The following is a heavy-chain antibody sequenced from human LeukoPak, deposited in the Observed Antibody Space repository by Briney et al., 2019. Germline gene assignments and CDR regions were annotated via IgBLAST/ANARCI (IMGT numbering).Heavy chain of an antibody. CDR2: IRHDGSDQ. CDR1: GFTFNTFG. V-gene: IGHV3-30*02. D-gene: IGHD3-10*01. J-gene: IGHJ4*02. Sequence: TGGSLRLSCAASGFTFNTFGMHWVRQAPGKGLEWVAFIRHDGSDQYYADSVKGRFTLSRDNSQSTLYLQMNSLRAGDTAIYYCAKQIDGSGTFLYPKYFDYWGQGTLVTVSS. CDR3: AKQIDGSGTFLYPKYFDY.